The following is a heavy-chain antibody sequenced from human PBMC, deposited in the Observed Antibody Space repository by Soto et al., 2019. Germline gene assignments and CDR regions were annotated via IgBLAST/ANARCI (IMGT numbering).Heavy chain of an antibody. J-gene: IGHJ4*02. CDR3: ARSRLWEQHFDS. D-gene: IGHD1-26*01. CDR2: IYYSGSI. Sequence: PSETLSLTCTVSGGSLTSGGYYWSWIRQLPGKGLEWIGYIYYSGSIFYNPFLKSRASISAHSSKRQFSLKLTSVTAADTAVYYCARSRLWEQHFDSWGQGTLVTVSS. CDR1: GGSLTSGGYY. V-gene: IGHV4-31*03.